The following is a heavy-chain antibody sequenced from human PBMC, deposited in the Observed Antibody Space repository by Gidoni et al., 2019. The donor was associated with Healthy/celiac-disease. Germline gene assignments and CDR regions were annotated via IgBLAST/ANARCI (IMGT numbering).Heavy chain of an antibody. V-gene: IGHV3-48*02. J-gene: IGHJ6*02. CDR3: ARGGEDNVLMVYAMGGGMDV. Sequence: EVQLVESGGGLVQPGGSLRLSCAASGFTFSSYSMNWVRQAPGKGLEWVSYISSSSSPIYYEDAVKARFTISRDNAKNSLYLQMNSLRDEDTAVYYCARGGEDNVLMVYAMGGGMDVWGQGTTVTVSS. D-gene: IGHD2-8*01. CDR1: GFTFSSYS. CDR2: ISSSSSPI.